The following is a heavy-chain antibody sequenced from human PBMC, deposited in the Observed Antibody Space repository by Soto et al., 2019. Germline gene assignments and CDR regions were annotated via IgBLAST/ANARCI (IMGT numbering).Heavy chain of an antibody. D-gene: IGHD3-22*01. CDR1: GFTFSSYG. CDR3: AKAAMIVVVMEGFFDY. J-gene: IGHJ4*02. CDR2: ISYDGSNK. Sequence: QRLSCAASGFTFSSYGMHWVRQAPGKGLEWVAVISYDGSNKYYADSVKGRFTISRDNSKNTLYLQMNSLRAEDTAVYYCAKAAMIVVVMEGFFDYWGQGTLVTVSS. V-gene: IGHV3-30*18.